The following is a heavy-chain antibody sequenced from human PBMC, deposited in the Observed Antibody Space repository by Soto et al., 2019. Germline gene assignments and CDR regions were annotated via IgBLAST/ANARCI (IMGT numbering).Heavy chain of an antibody. Sequence: QVQLQESGPGLVKPSETLSLTCTVSGGCISSYYWSWNRQPPGKGLEWIGYIYYSGRTNYNPSLKSRVTISVDTSKNQFSLKLSSVTAADTAVYYCARGYCSSTICYIWDNWFDPWGQGTLVTVSS. D-gene: IGHD2-2*02. J-gene: IGHJ5*02. V-gene: IGHV4-59*01. CDR1: GGCISSYY. CDR2: IYYSGRT. CDR3: ARGYCSSTICYIWDNWFDP.